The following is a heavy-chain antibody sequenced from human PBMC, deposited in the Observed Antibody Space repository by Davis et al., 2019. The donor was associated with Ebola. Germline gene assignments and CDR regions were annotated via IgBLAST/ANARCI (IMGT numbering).Heavy chain of an antibody. CDR2: TYYRSKWYN. CDR1: GGSVSSTNIA. CDR3: VRGRGGYADY. D-gene: IGHD5-12*01. J-gene: IGHJ4*02. V-gene: IGHV6-1*01. Sequence: LRLSCAISGGSVSSTNIAWHWIRQSPSSGLEWLGRTYYRSKWYNDYAVSVKGRITINSDTSKNQFSLLLNSVTAEDTAVYYCVRGRGGYADYWGQGTLVTVSS.